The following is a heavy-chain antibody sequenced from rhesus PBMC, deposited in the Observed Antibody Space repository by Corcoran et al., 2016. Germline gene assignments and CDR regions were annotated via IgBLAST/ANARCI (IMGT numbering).Heavy chain of an antibody. CDR1: GFTFSSYY. D-gene: IGHD4-23*01. Sequence: EVQLVESGGGLVQPGGSLRLSCTGSGFTFSSYYLYWIRQAPGEVLDWVSAINAGGGSTWYTDSVKGRFTISKENAKNTLYLQMNSQRAEDTAVYYCAKDSHEYSNYYGLDSWGQGVVVTVSS. J-gene: IGHJ6*01. CDR2: INAGGGST. V-gene: IGHV3-22*01. CDR3: AKDSHEYSNYYGLDS.